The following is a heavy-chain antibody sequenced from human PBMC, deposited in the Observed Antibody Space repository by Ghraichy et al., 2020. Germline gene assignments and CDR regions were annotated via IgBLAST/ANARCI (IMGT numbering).Heavy chain of an antibody. V-gene: IGHV1-2*04. Sequence: ASVKVSCKASGYTFTGYYMHWVRQAPGQGLEWMGWINPNSGGTNYAQKFQGWVTMTRDTSISTAYMELSRLRSDDTAVYYCARGPRGGYDISAFDIWGQGTMVTVSS. J-gene: IGHJ3*02. CDR3: ARGPRGGYDISAFDI. CDR1: GYTFTGYY. CDR2: INPNSGGT. D-gene: IGHD3/OR15-3a*01.